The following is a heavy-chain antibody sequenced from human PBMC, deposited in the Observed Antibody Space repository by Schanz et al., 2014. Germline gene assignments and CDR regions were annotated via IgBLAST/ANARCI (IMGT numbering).Heavy chain of an antibody. V-gene: IGHV1-18*01. Sequence: QVQLVQSGAEVKKPGASVKVSCKASGYTFTIFPITWVRKAPGQGLEWMGWISAHNGNTNYAQKLQGRVTMTTDTSTSTAYMELRSLRSDDTAIYYCARGVDYGDHWYFDLWGRGTLVTVSS. J-gene: IGHJ2*01. CDR3: ARGVDYGDHWYFDL. CDR2: ISAHNGNT. CDR1: GYTFTIFP. D-gene: IGHD4-17*01.